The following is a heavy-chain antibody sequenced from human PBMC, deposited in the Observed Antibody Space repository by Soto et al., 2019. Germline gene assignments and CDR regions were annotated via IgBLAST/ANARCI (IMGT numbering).Heavy chain of an antibody. CDR1: GYTFTSYD. Sequence: ASVKVSCKASGYTFTSYDINWVRQATGQGLEWMGWMNPNSGNTGYAQKFQGRVTMTRNTSISTVYMELSSLRSEDTAIYYCARSYISSSYWFDPWGQGTLVTVSS. CDR2: MNPNSGNT. D-gene: IGHD6-6*01. CDR3: ARSYISSSYWFDP. J-gene: IGHJ5*02. V-gene: IGHV1-8*01.